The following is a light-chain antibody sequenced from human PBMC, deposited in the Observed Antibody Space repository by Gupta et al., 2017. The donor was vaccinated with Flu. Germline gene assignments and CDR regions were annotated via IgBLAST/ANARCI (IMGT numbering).Light chain of an antibody. J-gene: IGLJ1*01. CDR3: SSYATTDTLV. V-gene: IGLV2-14*01. CDR2: EVR. CDR1: RGDIGDYKY. Sequence: SITTSCTGTRGDIGDYKYVSWYQQYPGKAPKLIIYEVRIRPSRVSSRFSGSKSGNTASLTISGLQAEDEADYFCSSYATTDTLVFGTGTTVTV.